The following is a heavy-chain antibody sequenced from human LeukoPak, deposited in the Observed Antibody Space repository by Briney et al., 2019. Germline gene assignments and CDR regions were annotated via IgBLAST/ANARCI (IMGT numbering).Heavy chain of an antibody. V-gene: IGHV3-9*01. CDR2: ISWNSGSI. J-gene: IGHJ4*02. D-gene: IGHD3-16*01. CDR1: GFTFDDYA. Sequence: GGSLRLSCAASGFTFDDYAMHWVRQAPGKGLEWVSGISWNSGSIGYADSVKGRFTISRDNAKNSLYLQMNSLRAEDTALYYCAKDMYVWGRGFDYWGQGTLVTVSS. CDR3: AKDMYVWGRGFDY.